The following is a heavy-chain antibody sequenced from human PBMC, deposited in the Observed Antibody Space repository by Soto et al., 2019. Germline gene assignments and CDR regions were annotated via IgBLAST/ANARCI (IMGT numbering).Heavy chain of an antibody. D-gene: IGHD3-10*01. CDR3: ARATYMTMVRELPNKFDP. V-gene: IGHV1-46*01. CDR1: GYTFTSYY. CDR2: INPSGGST. Sequence: ASVKVSCKASGYTFTSYYMHWVRQAPGQGLEWMGIINPSGGSTSYAQKFQGRVTMTRDTSTSTVYMELSSLRSEDTAVYYCARATYMTMVRELPNKFDPWGQGTLVTVSS. J-gene: IGHJ5*02.